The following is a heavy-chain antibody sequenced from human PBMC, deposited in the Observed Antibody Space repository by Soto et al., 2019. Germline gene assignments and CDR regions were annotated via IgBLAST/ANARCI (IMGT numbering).Heavy chain of an antibody. V-gene: IGHV1-18*01. CDR3: VRGGILEANRPYYYYCLDD. Sequence: AKVSCKVFGYTFSTYGLSWVRQAPGQGLEWMGWVSPYNGNTYYAPGLQGRVTMTTDTSTNTAYMSLRSLRSDDTAIYYCVRGGILEANRPYYYYCLDDWGQVTPRTFSS. J-gene: IGHJ6*02. D-gene: IGHD1-1*01. CDR2: VSPYNGNT. CDR1: GYTFSTYG.